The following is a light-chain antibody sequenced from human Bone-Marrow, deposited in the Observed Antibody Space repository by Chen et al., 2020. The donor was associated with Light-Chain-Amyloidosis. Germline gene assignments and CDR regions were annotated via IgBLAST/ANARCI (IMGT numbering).Light chain of an antibody. V-gene: IGLV3-25*03. CDR3: QSADSSGTYEVI. CDR1: DLPTKY. J-gene: IGLJ2*01. Sequence: SSELTQPPSVSVSPGQTARITCSGDDLPTKYAYWYQQKPGQAAVLVIHRDTERPSGISERFSGSSSGTTATLTISGVQAEDEDDYHCQSADSSGTYEVIFGGGTKLTVL. CDR2: RDT.